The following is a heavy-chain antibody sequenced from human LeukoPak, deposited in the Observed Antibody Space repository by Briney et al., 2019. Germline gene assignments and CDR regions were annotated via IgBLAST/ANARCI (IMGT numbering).Heavy chain of an antibody. V-gene: IGHV1-69*05. Sequence: SVKVSCKASGGTFNNYAISWVRQAPGQGLEWMARIIPIFGTADYAQNLQGRVTVTTDESTSTAYMELSRLRSEDTAVYYCARSGSYPNYYFDYWGQGTLVTVSS. D-gene: IGHD1-26*01. CDR1: GGTFNNYA. CDR3: ARSGSYPNYYFDY. CDR2: IIPIFGTA. J-gene: IGHJ4*02.